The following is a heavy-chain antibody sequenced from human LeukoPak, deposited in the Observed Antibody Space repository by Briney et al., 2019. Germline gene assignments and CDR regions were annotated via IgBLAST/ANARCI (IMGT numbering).Heavy chain of an antibody. CDR3: ARTLRYFDWLPYLPDY. CDR1: GFTFSSYA. CDR2: ISYDGSNK. D-gene: IGHD3-9*01. J-gene: IGHJ4*02. Sequence: GGSLRLSCAASGFTFSSYAMHWVRQAPGNRLEWVAVISYDGSNKYYADSVKGRFTISRDNSKNTLYLQMNSLRAEDTAVYYCARTLRYFDWLPYLPDYWGRGTLVTVSS. V-gene: IGHV3-30-3*01.